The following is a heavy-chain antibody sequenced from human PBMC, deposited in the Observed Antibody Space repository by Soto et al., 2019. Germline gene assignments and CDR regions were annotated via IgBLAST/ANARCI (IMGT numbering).Heavy chain of an antibody. CDR3: ARVLRGWFDP. CDR1: GGSITSANW. Sequence: LSLTCAVSGGSITSANWWTWVRQPPGGGLEWVGEISHSGITNYKASLKSRVTMSVDKTKNDVSLKLTSVTAADTAVYYCARVLRGWFDPWGQGTPVTVSS. CDR2: ISHSGIT. V-gene: IGHV4-4*02. J-gene: IGHJ5*02.